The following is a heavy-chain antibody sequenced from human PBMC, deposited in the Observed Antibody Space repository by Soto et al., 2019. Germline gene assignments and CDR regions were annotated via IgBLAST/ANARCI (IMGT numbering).Heavy chain of an antibody. Sequence: XSVKVACKASGYPLTGYYVRWGRQAPGQGLRWMGWINPNSGGTNYAQKFQCRVTMTRDTSISTAYMELSRLRSDDTAVYYCARDFGPSSAYYYYYGMDVCGQRTTVTVSS. CDR1: GYPLTGYY. CDR2: INPNSGGT. V-gene: IGHV1-2*02. D-gene: IGHD3-22*01. CDR3: ARDFGPSSAYYYYYGMDV. J-gene: IGHJ6*02.